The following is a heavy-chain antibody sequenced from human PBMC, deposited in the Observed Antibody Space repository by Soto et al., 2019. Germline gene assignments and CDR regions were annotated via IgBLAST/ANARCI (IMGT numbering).Heavy chain of an antibody. CDR1: GYTFTSYA. CDR2: INAGNGNT. Sequence: GASVKVSCKASGYTFTSYAMHWVRQAPGQRLEWMGWINAGNGNTKYSQKFQGRVTITRDTSASTAYMELSSLRSEDTAVYYCARDYDFWSGYYTPWFDPWGQGTLVTSPQ. CDR3: ARDYDFWSGYYTPWFDP. J-gene: IGHJ5*02. D-gene: IGHD3-3*01. V-gene: IGHV1-3*01.